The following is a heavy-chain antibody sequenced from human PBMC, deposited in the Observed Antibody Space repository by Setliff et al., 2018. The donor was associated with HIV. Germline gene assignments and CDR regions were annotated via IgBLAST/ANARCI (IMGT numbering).Heavy chain of an antibody. D-gene: IGHD6-19*01. CDR1: GGTFSSYA. V-gene: IGHV1-69*10. Sequence: SVKVSCKASGGTFSSYAISWVRQAPGQGLEWMGGIIPILGIANYAQKFQGRVTITADESTSSAYMELSSLRSEDTAVYYCARGIAVAGTKIDYYYYGMDVWGQGTTVTVSS. CDR3: ARGIAVAGTKIDYYYYGMDV. CDR2: IIPILGIA. J-gene: IGHJ6*02.